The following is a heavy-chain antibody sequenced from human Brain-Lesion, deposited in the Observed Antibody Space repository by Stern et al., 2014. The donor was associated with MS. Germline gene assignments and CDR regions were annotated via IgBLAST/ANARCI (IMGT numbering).Heavy chain of an antibody. J-gene: IGHJ6*02. V-gene: IGHV3-21*01. CDR3: ARVDCSGTNCFYYYYGMDV. CDR1: GFTFNSYS. Sequence: VQLVESGGGLVKPGGSLRLSCEASGFTFNSYSMNWVRQAPGKGLEWVSSISVGTDYIYYADSVKGRFTISRDNAKNSLFLQMNTLRAEGTGVYYCARVDCSGTNCFYYYYGMDVWGQGTTVTVSS. D-gene: IGHD2-2*01. CDR2: ISVGTDYI.